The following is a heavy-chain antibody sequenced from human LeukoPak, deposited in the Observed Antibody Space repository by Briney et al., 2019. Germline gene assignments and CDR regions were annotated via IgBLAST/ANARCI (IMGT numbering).Heavy chain of an antibody. D-gene: IGHD3-22*01. J-gene: IGHJ4*02. CDR3: AKISSMYYYDSSGYWMLDY. CDR2: IAYDGTNK. V-gene: IGHV3-30*18. Sequence: GGSLRLSCAASGFTFSSYGMHWVRQAPGKGLEWVAVIAYDGTNKYYADSVKGRFTISRDNSKNTLYLQMNSLRAEDTAVYYCAKISSMYYYDSSGYWMLDYWGQGTLVTVSS. CDR1: GFTFSSYG.